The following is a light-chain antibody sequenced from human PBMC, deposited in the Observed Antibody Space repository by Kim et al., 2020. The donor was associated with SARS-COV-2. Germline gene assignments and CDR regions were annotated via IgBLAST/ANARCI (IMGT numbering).Light chain of an antibody. CDR2: DVI. CDR3: SSFTSISNVI. V-gene: IGLV2-14*04. CDR1: SNDVGVYTY. J-gene: IGLJ2*01. Sequence: GQSFPFSGTGPSNDVGVYTYGPWYQQHPGKAPNTMIYDVIRRPSGVSNRSSGSKSGNTASLIISGLQAEDEAEYYCSSFTSISNVIFGGGTQLTVL.